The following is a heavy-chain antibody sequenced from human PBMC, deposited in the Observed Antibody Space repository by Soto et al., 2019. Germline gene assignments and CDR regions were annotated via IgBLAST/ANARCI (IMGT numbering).Heavy chain of an antibody. CDR1: GYTFTNYD. CDR2: MNPNSGNT. Sequence: ASVKVSCKASGYTFTNYDINWVRQATGQGLEWMGWMNPNSGNTGYTQKFQGRVTMTRNTSISTAYMELSSLRSEYTAVYYCARGVRIVVRGVTGYNWFDPWGQGTLVTVSS. V-gene: IGHV1-8*01. J-gene: IGHJ5*02. CDR3: ARGVRIVVRGVTGYNWFDP. D-gene: IGHD3-10*01.